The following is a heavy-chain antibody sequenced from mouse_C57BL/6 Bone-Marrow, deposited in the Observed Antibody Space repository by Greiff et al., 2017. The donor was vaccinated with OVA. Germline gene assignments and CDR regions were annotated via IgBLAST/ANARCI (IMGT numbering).Heavy chain of an antibody. CDR3: AYGNYPYYFDY. J-gene: IGHJ2*01. V-gene: IGHV1-66*01. Sequence: QVHVKQSGPELVKPGASVKISCKASGYSFTSYYIHWVKQRPGQGLEWIGWIYPGSGNTKYNEKFKGKATLTADTSSSTAYMQLSSLTSEDSAVYYCAYGNYPYYFDYWGQGTTLTVSS. CDR2: IYPGSGNT. CDR1: GYSFTSYY. D-gene: IGHD2-1*01.